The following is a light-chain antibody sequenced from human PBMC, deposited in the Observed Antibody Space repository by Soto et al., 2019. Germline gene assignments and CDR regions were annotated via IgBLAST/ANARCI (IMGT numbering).Light chain of an antibody. CDR1: SSDIGGHNF. Sequence: QSALTQPPSASGSPGQSVTVSCTGTSSDIGGHNFVTWYQQHPGKAPKVMIYEVSKRPSGVPDRFSGSKSGNTASLTVSGLQAEDEADYYCSSYAGEINIVVFGGGTQLTVL. V-gene: IGLV2-8*01. J-gene: IGLJ2*01. CDR2: EVS. CDR3: SSYAGEINIVV.